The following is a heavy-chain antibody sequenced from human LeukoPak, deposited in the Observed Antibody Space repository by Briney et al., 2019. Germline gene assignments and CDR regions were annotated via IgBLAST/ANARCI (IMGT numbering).Heavy chain of an antibody. CDR1: GYTLTELS. CDR2: FDPEDGET. J-gene: IGHJ5*02. D-gene: IGHD1-26*01. CDR3: ATTGPGIVGATIDNWFDP. V-gene: IGHV1-24*01. Sequence: ASVKVSCKVSGYTLTELSMHWVRQGPGKGLEWKGGFDPEDGETIYAQTFQGRVTMTEDTSTDTAYMELSSLRSEDTAVYYCATTGPGIVGATIDNWFDPWGQGTLVTVSS.